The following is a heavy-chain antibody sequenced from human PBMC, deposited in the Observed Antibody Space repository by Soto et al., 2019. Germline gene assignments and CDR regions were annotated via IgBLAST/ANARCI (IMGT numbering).Heavy chain of an antibody. J-gene: IGHJ4*02. Sequence: SETLSLTCTVSGGSISSLSYYWGWIRQPPGKGLEWIGSIYHSGSTYYNAALKSRVTISVDTSKKQFSLKLSSVTAADTAVYSCARHPRGKIQLWIPYYFDYWGQGTLVTVSS. V-gene: IGHV4-39*01. CDR2: IYHSGST. CDR1: GGSISSLSYY. D-gene: IGHD5-18*01. CDR3: ARHPRGKIQLWIPYYFDY.